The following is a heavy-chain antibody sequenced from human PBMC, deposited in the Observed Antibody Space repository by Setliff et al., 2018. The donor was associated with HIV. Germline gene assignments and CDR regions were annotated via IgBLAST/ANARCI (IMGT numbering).Heavy chain of an antibody. CDR3: ARQELDIVVVAAASRSAFDL. CDR2: IYYSGDT. J-gene: IGHJ3*01. Sequence: SETLSLTCTVSGGSISSTSYYWGWIRQPPGKGLEWIGSIYYSGDTYYNPSLKSRVTVSIDTSKNQFSLKLSSVTASDTAVYYCARQELDIVVVAAASRSAFDLWGQGTMVTVSS. CDR1: GGSISSTSYY. D-gene: IGHD2-15*01. V-gene: IGHV4-39*01.